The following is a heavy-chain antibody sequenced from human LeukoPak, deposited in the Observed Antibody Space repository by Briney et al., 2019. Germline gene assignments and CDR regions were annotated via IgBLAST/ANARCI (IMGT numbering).Heavy chain of an antibody. CDR1: GYTFTSYG. D-gene: IGHD2-2*01. Sequence: ASVKVSCKASGYTFTSYGISWVRRAPGQGLEWMGWISAYNGNTNYAQKLQGRVTMTTDTSTSTAYMELRSLRSDDTAVYYCAREGCSSISCFFGYYYYYGMDVWAQGTTVTVSS. J-gene: IGHJ6*02. CDR3: AREGCSSISCFFGYYYYYGMDV. CDR2: ISAYNGNT. V-gene: IGHV1-18*01.